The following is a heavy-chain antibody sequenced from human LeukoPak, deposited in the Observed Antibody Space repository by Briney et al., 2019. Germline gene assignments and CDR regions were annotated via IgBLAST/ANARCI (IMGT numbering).Heavy chain of an antibody. CDR3: ARGPSGASHYMDV. V-gene: IGHV4-4*07. CDR1: GGSISCYS. CDR2: FYTSGST. Sequence: PSETLSLTCTVSGGSISCYSWYWIRQPARQGQEWVGRFYTSGSTNYHPPLKSRVTMSVDTSKNQFSLKLTSVTAADTAVYYCARGPSGASHYMDVWGKGTTVTVSS. J-gene: IGHJ6*03.